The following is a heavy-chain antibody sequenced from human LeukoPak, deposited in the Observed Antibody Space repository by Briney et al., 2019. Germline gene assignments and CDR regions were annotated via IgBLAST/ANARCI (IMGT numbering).Heavy chain of an antibody. J-gene: IGHJ4*02. D-gene: IGHD3-16*02. CDR3: AKGDITFGGVIVRPDFDY. V-gene: IGHV3-23*01. CDR2: ISGSGGST. CDR1: GFTFSSYA. Sequence: GGSLRLSCAASGFTFSSYAMSWVRQAPGKGLEWVSAISGSGGSTYYADSMKGRFTISRDNSKNTLYLQMNSLRAEDTAVYYCAKGDITFGGVIVRPDFDYWGQGTLVTVSS.